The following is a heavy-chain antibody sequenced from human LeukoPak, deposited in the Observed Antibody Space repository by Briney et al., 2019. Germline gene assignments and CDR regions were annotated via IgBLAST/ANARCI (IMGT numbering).Heavy chain of an antibody. J-gene: IGHJ4*02. V-gene: IGHV3-9*01. CDR2: INWNSGNI. CDR3: AKAVVYSGSREYYLDY. CDR1: GFTFDDYA. D-gene: IGHD1-26*01. Sequence: PGGSLRLSCAASGFTFDDYAMHWVRQAPGKGLEWVSGINWNSGNIGYAGSVKGRFTISRDNAKSSLFLQMNSLRAEDTALYYCAKAVVYSGSREYYLDYWGQGTLVTVSS.